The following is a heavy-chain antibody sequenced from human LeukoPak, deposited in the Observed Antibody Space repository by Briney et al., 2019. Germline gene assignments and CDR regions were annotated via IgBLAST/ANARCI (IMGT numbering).Heavy chain of an antibody. J-gene: IGHJ4*02. D-gene: IGHD3-3*01. V-gene: IGHV3-13*01. CDR2: IGTAGDT. CDR1: GFTFSSYD. CDR3: ARVRVTIFGVEYFDY. Sequence: GGSLRLSCAASGFTFSSYDMHRVRQATGKGLEWVSAIGTAGDTYYPGSVKGRFTISRENAKNSLYLQMNSLRAGDTAVYYCARVRVTIFGVEYFDYWGQGTLVTVSS.